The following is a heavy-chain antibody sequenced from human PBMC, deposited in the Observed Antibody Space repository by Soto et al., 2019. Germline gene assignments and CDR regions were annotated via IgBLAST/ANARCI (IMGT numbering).Heavy chain of an antibody. CDR2: INSDGSST. CDR3: AAQPSPTYYYYYYMDV. V-gene: IGHV3-74*01. J-gene: IGHJ6*03. Sequence: GGSLRLSCAASGFTFSSYWMHWVRQAPGKGLVWVSRINSDGSSTSYADSVKGRFTISRDNAKNTLYLQMNSLRAEDTAVYYCAAQPSPTYYYYYYMDVWGKGTTVTVSS. CDR1: GFTFSSYW.